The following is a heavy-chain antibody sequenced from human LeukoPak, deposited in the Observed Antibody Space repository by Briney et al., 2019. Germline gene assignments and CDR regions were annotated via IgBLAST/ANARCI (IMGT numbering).Heavy chain of an antibody. CDR3: ARDRLVRGVYFDY. J-gene: IGHJ4*02. V-gene: IGHV4-39*07. D-gene: IGHD3-10*01. CDR2: IYYSGST. Sequence: SGTLSLTCTVSGGSIGSSSYYWGWIRQPPGKGLGWIGSIYYSGSTYYNPSLKSRVTISVDTSKNQFSLKLSSVTAADTAVYYCARDRLVRGVYFDYWGQGTLVTVSS. CDR1: GGSIGSSSYY.